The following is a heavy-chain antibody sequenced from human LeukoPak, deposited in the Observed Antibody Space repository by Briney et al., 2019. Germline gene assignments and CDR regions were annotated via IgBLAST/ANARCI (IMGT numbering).Heavy chain of an antibody. Sequence: GGSLRLSCAASGFTVSSNYMSWVRQAPGKGLEWVSYISSSGSTIYYADSVKGRFTISRDNAKNSLYLQMNSLRAEDAAVYYSACQPIGSSGYYHYWGQGTLVTVSS. V-gene: IGHV3-11*04. CDR1: GFTVSSNY. CDR3: ACQPIGSSGYYHY. J-gene: IGHJ4*02. CDR2: ISSSGSTI. D-gene: IGHD3-22*01.